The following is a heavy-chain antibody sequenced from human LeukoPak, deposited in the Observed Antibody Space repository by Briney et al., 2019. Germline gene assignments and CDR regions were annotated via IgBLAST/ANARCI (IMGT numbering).Heavy chain of an antibody. V-gene: IGHV3-9*01. CDR3: AKDTSRSGYYYGMDV. CDR2: INWRGDGI. D-gene: IGHD3-10*01. Sequence: GRSLRLSCAASGFIFDDYIMHWVRQTPGKGLEWVSGINWRGDGIGYADSVKGRFTISRDNAKNSLYLQMNSLRAEDTALYYCAKDTSRSGYYYGMDVWGQGTTVTVS. CDR1: GFIFDDYI. J-gene: IGHJ6*02.